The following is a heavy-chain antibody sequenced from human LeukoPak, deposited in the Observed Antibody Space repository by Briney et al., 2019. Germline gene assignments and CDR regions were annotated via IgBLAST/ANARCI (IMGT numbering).Heavy chain of an antibody. V-gene: IGHV1-69*05. CDR1: GYTFTSYG. Sequence: ASVKVSCKASGYTFTSYGISWVRQAPGQGLEWMGRIIPIFGTANYAQKFQGRVTITTDESTSTAYMELSSLRSEDTAVYYCASPGGGRYYYDSSGYYLDYWGQGTLVTVSS. D-gene: IGHD3-22*01. CDR3: ASPGGGRYYYDSSGYYLDY. J-gene: IGHJ4*02. CDR2: IIPIFGTA.